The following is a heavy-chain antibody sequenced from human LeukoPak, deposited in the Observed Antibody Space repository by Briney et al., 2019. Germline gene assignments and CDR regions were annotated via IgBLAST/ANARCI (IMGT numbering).Heavy chain of an antibody. Sequence: ASVKVSCKASGYTFTGYYMRWVRQAPGQGLEWMGWINPNSGGTNYAQKFQGRVTMTKDTSISTAYMELSRLRSDDTAVYYCAREDYDILTGYYYYYYGMDVWGQGTTVTVSS. CDR1: GYTFTGYY. V-gene: IGHV1-2*02. CDR2: INPNSGGT. CDR3: AREDYDILTGYYYYYYGMDV. J-gene: IGHJ6*02. D-gene: IGHD3-9*01.